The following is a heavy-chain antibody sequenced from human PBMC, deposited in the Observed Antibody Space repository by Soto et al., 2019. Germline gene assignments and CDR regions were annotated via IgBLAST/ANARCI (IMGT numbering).Heavy chain of an antibody. V-gene: IGHV3-30-3*01. CDR3: ARGGGEMATIEDYFDY. Sequence: HLGGSLRLSCAASGFTFSSYAMHWVRQAPGKGLEWVAVISYDGSNKYYADSVKGRSTISRDNSKNTLYLQMNSLRAEDTAVYYCARGGGEMATIEDYFDYWGQGTLVTVSS. CDR1: GFTFSSYA. D-gene: IGHD5-12*01. J-gene: IGHJ4*02. CDR2: ISYDGSNK.